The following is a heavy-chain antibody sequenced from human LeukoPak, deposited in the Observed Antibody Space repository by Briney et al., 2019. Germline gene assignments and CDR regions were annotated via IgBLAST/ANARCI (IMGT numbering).Heavy chain of an antibody. CDR3: ARVTADNDGYDFFDY. J-gene: IGHJ4*02. CDR1: GFTVSSNF. Sequence: AGGSLRLSCAVSGFTVSSNFMNWVRQAPGKGLEWVSVIYSGDTTHYADSVKGRFTISRDNFKNTVHLQMNSLRAEDTAVYYCARVTADNDGYDFFDYWGQGTLVTVSS. V-gene: IGHV3-66*02. CDR2: IYSGDTT. D-gene: IGHD3-22*01.